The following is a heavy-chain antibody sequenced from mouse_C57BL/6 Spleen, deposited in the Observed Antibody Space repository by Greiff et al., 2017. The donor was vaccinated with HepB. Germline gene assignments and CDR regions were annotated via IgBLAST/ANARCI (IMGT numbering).Heavy chain of an antibody. Sequence: QVQLQHPGAELVKPGASVKVSCKASGYTFTSYWMHWVKQRPGQGLEWIGRIHPSDSDTNYNQKFKGKATLTVDKSSSTAYMQLSSLTSEDSAVYYCATAQATYYAMDYWGQGTSVTVSS. J-gene: IGHJ4*01. CDR1: GYTFTSYW. V-gene: IGHV1-74*01. D-gene: IGHD3-2*02. CDR2: IHPSDSDT. CDR3: ATAQATYYAMDY.